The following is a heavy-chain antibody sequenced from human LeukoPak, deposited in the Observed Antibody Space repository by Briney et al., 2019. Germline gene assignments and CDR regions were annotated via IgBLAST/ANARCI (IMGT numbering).Heavy chain of an antibody. CDR2: ITTYNGNT. CDR3: ARVYSVSPRDY. CDR1: GYTSTSYG. D-gene: IGHD1-26*01. V-gene: IGHV1-18*01. J-gene: IGHJ4*02. Sequence: ASVRVSSKASGYTSTSYGISWVRQAPGQGREWMGWITTYNGNTNYAQTLQGRVTMTTDTSTRTVYMELRSLRSDDTGVYTSARVYSVSPRDYWGQGTLVTVSS.